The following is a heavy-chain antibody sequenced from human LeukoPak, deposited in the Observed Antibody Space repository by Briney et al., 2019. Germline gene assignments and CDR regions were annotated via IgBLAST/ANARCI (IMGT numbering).Heavy chain of an antibody. D-gene: IGHD3-3*01. J-gene: IGHJ4*02. V-gene: IGHV1-69*05. CDR3: ARDGQSGYGLLDY. CDR1: GGTFSSYA. CDR2: IIPIFGTA. Sequence: GASVKVSCKASGGTFSSYAISWVRQAPGQGLEWMGRIIPIFGTANYAQKFQGRVTITTDESTSTAYMELSSLRSEDTAVYYCARDGQSGYGLLDYWGQGTLVTVSS.